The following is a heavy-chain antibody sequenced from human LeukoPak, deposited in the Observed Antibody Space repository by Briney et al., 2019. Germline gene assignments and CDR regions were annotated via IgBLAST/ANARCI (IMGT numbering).Heavy chain of an antibody. D-gene: IGHD2-15*01. CDR2: MSGSGGTT. V-gene: IGHV3-23*01. Sequence: GGSLRLSCAASGFTFSSYAMSWVRQAPGKGLEWVSAMSGSGGTTYYADSVKGRFTISRDNSKNTLYLQMNSLRAEDTALYHCAKTVGYPYYFDYWGQGTLVTVSS. J-gene: IGHJ4*02. CDR1: GFTFSSYA. CDR3: AKTVGYPYYFDY.